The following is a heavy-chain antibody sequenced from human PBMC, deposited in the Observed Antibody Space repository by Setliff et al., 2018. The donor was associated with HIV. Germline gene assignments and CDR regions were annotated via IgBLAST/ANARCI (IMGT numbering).Heavy chain of an antibody. CDR3: VRGYRSAWNSWFDA. Sequence: GASVKVSCKASGYTFTSYAMHWVRQAPGQRLEWMGWIIPMYGVANYAQKFQGRVTMTRDTSTSTVYMDLSSLRADDTAVYYCVRGYRSAWNSWFDAWGQGTRVTVSS. J-gene: IGHJ5*02. CDR1: GYTFTSYA. V-gene: IGHV1-3*01. CDR2: IIPMYGVA. D-gene: IGHD6-19*01.